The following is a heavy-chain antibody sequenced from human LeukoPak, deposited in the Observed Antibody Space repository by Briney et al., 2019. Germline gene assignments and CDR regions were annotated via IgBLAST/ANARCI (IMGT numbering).Heavy chain of an antibody. Sequence: GGSLRLSCAASGFTFSNYWMIWVRQAPGKGLEWVGNIKQDGSEKRYADSVRGRFSISRDNAQTSLYLQMNTLRAEDTAVYYCARASDPWLQLTWGQGTLVTVSS. CDR1: GFTFSNYW. D-gene: IGHD5-24*01. V-gene: IGHV3-7*05. CDR2: IKQDGSEK. CDR3: ARASDPWLQLT. J-gene: IGHJ5*02.